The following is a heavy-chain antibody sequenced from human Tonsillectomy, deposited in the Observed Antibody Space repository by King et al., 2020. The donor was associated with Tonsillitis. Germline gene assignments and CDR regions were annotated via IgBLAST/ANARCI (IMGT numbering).Heavy chain of an antibody. CDR3: AREGSSGGYFDY. D-gene: IGHD6-19*01. V-gene: IGHV1-46*01. J-gene: IGHJ4*02. Sequence: QLVQSGAEVKKPGASVKVSCKASGYTFTSYYMHWVRQAPGQGLEWMGIINPSGGSTSYAQKFQGRVTMTRDTSTSSVYMELSSLRSEDTAVYYCAREGSSGGYFDYWGQGTLVTVSS. CDR2: INPSGGST. CDR1: GYTFTSYY.